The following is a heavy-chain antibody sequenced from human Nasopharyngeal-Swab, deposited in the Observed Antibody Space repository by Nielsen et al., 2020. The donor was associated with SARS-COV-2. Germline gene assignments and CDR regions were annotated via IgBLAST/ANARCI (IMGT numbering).Heavy chain of an antibody. J-gene: IGHJ4*02. CDR2: IKQDGSEK. CDR3: ATPEVGFGGPDY. V-gene: IGHV3-7*03. D-gene: IGHD3-10*01. CDR1: GFTFSNYW. Sequence: GESLKISCAASGFTFSNYWMCWVRQAPGKGLEWVANIKQDGSEKYYVDSVKGRFTISRDNAKNSLYLQMNSLRAEDTAVYYCATPEVGFGGPDYWGQGTLVTVSS.